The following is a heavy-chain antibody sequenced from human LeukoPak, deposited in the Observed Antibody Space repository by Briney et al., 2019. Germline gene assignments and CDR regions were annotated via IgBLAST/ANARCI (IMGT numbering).Heavy chain of an antibody. CDR2: ISAYNGNT. V-gene: IGHV1-18*01. Sequence: ASVKVSCKASGYTFTSYGISWVRQAPGQGLEWMGWISAYNGNTNYAQKLQGRVTMTTDTSTSTAYMELRSLRSDDTAVYYCAGCELRFLEWPSDMDVWGKGTTVTVSS. J-gene: IGHJ6*03. D-gene: IGHD3-3*01. CDR3: AGCELRFLEWPSDMDV. CDR1: GYTFTSYG.